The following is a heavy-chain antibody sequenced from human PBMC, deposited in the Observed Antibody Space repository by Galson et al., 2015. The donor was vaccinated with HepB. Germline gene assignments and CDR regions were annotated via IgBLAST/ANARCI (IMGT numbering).Heavy chain of an antibody. CDR1: GFTFSSYW. V-gene: IGHV3-7*03. Sequence: SLRLSCAASGFTFSSYWMSWVRQAPGEGLEWVANIKQDGSEKYYVDSVKGRFTISRDNAKNSLYLQMNSLRAEDTAVYYCARDRYYYGSGSYNLADYWGQGTLVTVSS. CDR2: IKQDGSEK. D-gene: IGHD3-10*01. J-gene: IGHJ4*02. CDR3: ARDRYYYGSGSYNLADY.